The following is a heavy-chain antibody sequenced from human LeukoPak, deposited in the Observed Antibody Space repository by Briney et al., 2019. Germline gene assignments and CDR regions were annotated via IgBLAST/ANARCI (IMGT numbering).Heavy chain of an antibody. D-gene: IGHD3-16*02. CDR3: VKVYNVIENAFDL. Sequence: GGSLRLSCAASGFTFDDYAMHWVRQPPGKGLEWVSGISWNSGSIGYADSVKGRFTISRDNAKDSLYLQMNSLRAEDTALYYCVKVYNVIENAFDLWGQGTMVSVSS. J-gene: IGHJ3*01. CDR2: ISWNSGSI. V-gene: IGHV3-9*01. CDR1: GFTFDDYA.